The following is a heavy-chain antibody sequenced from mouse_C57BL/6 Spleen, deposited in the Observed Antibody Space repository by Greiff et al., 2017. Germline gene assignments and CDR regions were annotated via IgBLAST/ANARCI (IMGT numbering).Heavy chain of an antibody. J-gene: IGHJ1*03. CDR1: GYTFTSYW. CDR2: IYPGSGST. Sequence: QVQLQQSGAELVKPGASVKLSCKASGYTFTSYWIPWVKQRPGQGLEWIGDIYPGSGSTNYNEKFKSKATLTVDTSSSPAYMQLSSLTSEDCAVEYCAGDYGSNYWYFDVWGTGTTVTVSS. D-gene: IGHD1-1*01. V-gene: IGHV1-55*01. CDR3: AGDYGSNYWYFDV.